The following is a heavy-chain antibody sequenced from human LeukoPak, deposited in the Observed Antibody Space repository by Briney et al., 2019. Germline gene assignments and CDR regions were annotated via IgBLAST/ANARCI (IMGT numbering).Heavy chain of an antibody. CDR3: AKDLLSLPLYGMDV. J-gene: IGHJ6*02. CDR2: ISGSGGNT. Sequence: PGGSLRLSCAASGFTFSSYAMSWVRQAPGKGLEWVSAISGSGGNTYYADSVKGRFTISRDNSKNTLYLQMNSLRAEDTAVYYCAKDLLSLPLYGMDVWGQGTTVTVSS. V-gene: IGHV3-23*01. D-gene: IGHD3-16*02. CDR1: GFTFSSYA.